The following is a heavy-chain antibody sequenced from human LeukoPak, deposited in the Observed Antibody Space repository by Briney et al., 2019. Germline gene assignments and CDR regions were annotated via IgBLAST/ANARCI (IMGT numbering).Heavy chain of an antibody. CDR1: GYSFTSYW. V-gene: IGHV5-51*01. CDR3: ARARDYGDYVVDS. CDR2: IYLGDYDT. J-gene: IGHJ4*02. D-gene: IGHD4-17*01. Sequence: GESLKISCKGSGYSFTSYWIGWVRQMPGKGLEWMGIIYLGDYDTTYSPSFQGQVTISADKSISTAYLQWSSLKASDTGMYFWARARDYGDYVVDSWGQGTLVTVSS.